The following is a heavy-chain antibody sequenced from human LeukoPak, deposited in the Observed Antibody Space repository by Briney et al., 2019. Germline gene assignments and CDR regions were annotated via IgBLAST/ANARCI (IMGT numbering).Heavy chain of an antibody. CDR2: INLNSGDT. J-gene: IGHJ4*02. CDR1: GYTFIAYY. D-gene: IGHD6-13*01. CDR3: ARGGLAAYFDY. Sequence: GASVKVSCKASGYTFIAYYMHWVRQAPGQGLEWMGWINLNSGDTSYAQKFQGRVTMTRDTSISTAYMELNRLRSDDTAVYYCARGGLAAYFDYWGPGTLVTVSS. V-gene: IGHV1-2*02.